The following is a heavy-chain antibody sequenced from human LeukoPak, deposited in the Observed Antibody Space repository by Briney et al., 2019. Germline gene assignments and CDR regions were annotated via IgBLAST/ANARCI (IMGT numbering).Heavy chain of an antibody. CDR3: ARRGGSSIDY. CDR1: GFTFSRCS. J-gene: IGHJ4*02. CDR2: ISSSSNTI. Sequence: PGGSLRLSCAASGFTFSRCSMNWVRQAPGKGLEWVSYISSSSNTICYGDSVKGRFTISRDNAKNSLYLQMNSLRAEDTAVYYCARRGGSSIDYWGQGTLVTVSS. V-gene: IGHV3-48*01. D-gene: IGHD1-26*01.